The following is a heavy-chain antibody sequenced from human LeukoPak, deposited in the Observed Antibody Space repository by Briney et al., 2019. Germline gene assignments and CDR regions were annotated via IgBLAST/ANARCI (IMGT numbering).Heavy chain of an antibody. J-gene: IGHJ4*02. CDR1: GFTFSTYA. CDR2: INHSGST. V-gene: IGHV4-34*01. D-gene: IGHD2-8*01. CDR3: ARGLGGCTNGVCSDYFDY. Sequence: GSLRLSCVASGFTFSTYAMSWVRQAPGKGLEWIGEINHSGSTNYNPSLKSRVTISVDTSKNQFSLKLSSVTAADTAVYYCARGLGGCTNGVCSDYFDYWGQGTLVTVSS.